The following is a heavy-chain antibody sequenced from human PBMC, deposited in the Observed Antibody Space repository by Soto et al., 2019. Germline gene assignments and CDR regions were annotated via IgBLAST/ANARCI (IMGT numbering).Heavy chain of an antibody. CDR2: IHQDGTET. D-gene: IGHD1-7*01. CDR3: AKHRVGTTTKWFDP. CDR1: GFTFSSYW. Sequence: GGSLRLSCAASGFTFSSYWMSWARQAPGKGLGWVASIHQDGTETYYADSVKGRFTISRDNAKNSLFLQMSSLRAEDTAVYYCAKHRVGTTTKWFDPWGQGTLVTVSS. J-gene: IGHJ5*02. V-gene: IGHV3-7*01.